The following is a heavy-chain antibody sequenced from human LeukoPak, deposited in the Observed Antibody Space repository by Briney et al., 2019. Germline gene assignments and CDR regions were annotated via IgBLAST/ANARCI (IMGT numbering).Heavy chain of an antibody. J-gene: IGHJ3*02. CDR1: GGTFSSYA. Sequence: SVKVSCKASGGTFSSYAISWVRQAPGQGLEWMGGIIPIFGTANYAQKFQGRVTITTDESTSTAYMELSSLRSEDTAVYYCARDGGVNDAFDIWGQGTMVTVSS. CDR3: ARDGGVNDAFDI. D-gene: IGHD2-15*01. V-gene: IGHV1-69*05. CDR2: IIPIFGTA.